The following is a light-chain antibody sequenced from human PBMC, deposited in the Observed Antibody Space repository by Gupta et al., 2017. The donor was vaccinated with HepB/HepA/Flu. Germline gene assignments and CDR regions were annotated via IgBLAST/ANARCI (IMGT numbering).Light chain of an antibody. Sequence: DIVMTQSPDSLAVPPGERATINCKSSQSVLYSSNNKTYLAWYKQKPGQPPKLLIYWASTRESGVPDRFSGSGSGTDFTLTISSLQAEDVAVYYCQQCFRTPLTFGGGTRVEI. J-gene: IGKJ4*01. CDR3: QQCFRTPLT. CDR2: WAS. CDR1: QSVLYSSNNKTY. V-gene: IGKV4-1*01.